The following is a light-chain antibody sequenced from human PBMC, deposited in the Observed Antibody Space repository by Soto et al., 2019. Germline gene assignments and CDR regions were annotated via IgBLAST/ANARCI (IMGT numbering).Light chain of an antibody. CDR1: QSVSNN. Sequence: EIVMTQSPATLSVSPGERATLSCRASQSVSNNLDWYQQKPGQAPRLLIYGASPRATGIPSRFSGSGSGTEFTLTISSLQSEDFAVYYCQQYNNWPPLTFGGGTKVEIK. J-gene: IGKJ4*01. CDR3: QQYNNWPPLT. V-gene: IGKV3-15*01. CDR2: GAS.